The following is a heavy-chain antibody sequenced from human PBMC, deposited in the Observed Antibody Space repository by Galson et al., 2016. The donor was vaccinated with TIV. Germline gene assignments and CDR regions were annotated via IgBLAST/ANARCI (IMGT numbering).Heavy chain of an antibody. CDR1: GFIFSNAW. V-gene: IGHV3-15*01. CDR2: IKSNFDGGTI. CDR3: TTELGYCSGGYCYYFDY. D-gene: IGHD2-15*01. J-gene: IGHJ4*02. Sequence: SLRLSCAASGFIFSNAWMSWVRQAPGKGLEWVGRIKSNFDGGTIDYAEPVKGRFTISRHDSKNTLFLQMNRLKTEDTAVYYCTTELGYCSGGYCYYFDYWGQGTLVTVSS.